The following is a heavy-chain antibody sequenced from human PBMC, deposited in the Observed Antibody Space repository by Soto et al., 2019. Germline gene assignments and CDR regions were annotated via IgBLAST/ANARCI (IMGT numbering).Heavy chain of an antibody. Sequence: NPGGSLRLSCAASGFTFSSYSMNWVRQAPGKGLEWVSSISSSSSYIYYADSVKGRFTISRDNAKNSLYLQMNSLRAEDTAVYYCARDNIGSWYRDYYYYYYGMDVWGQGTTVTVSS. D-gene: IGHD6-13*01. CDR1: GFTFSSYS. CDR2: ISSSSSYI. J-gene: IGHJ6*02. CDR3: ARDNIGSWYRDYYYYYYGMDV. V-gene: IGHV3-21*01.